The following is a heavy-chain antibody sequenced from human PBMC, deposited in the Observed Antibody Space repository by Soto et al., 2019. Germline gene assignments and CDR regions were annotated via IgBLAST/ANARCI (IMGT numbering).Heavy chain of an antibody. CDR3: AGEWESQPSASDM. CDR2: IFYSGST. J-gene: IGHJ3*02. D-gene: IGHD1-26*01. CDR1: GGSISRFY. Sequence: PSETLSLTCTVSGGSISRFYWSWIRQPPGKGLEWIGYIFYSGSTNYNPSLKSRVTISVDTSKNQFSLKLNSVTAADTAVYYCAGEWESQPSASDMWGQGTMVTVSS. V-gene: IGHV4-59*01.